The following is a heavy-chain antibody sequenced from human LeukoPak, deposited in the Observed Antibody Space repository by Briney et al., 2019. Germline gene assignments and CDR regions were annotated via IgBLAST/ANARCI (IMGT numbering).Heavy chain of an antibody. V-gene: IGHV1-2*02. CDR1: GYTFTGYY. Sequence: ASVKVSCKASGYTFTGYYIHWVRQAPGQGLEWMGWINPNGGGTNYAQKFQGRVTMTRDTSISTAYMEVSRLRSDDTAVYYCARDYYDSSGYSQFDPWGQGTLVTVSS. CDR3: ARDYYDSSGYSQFDP. D-gene: IGHD3-22*01. J-gene: IGHJ5*02. CDR2: INPNGGGT.